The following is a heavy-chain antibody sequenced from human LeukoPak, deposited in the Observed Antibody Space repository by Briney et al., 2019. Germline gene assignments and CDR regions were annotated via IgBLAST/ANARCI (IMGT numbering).Heavy chain of an antibody. CDR2: IYSGGST. Sequence: GGSLRLSCAASGFTVSSNYMSWVRQAPGKGLEWVSVIYSGGSTYYADSVKGRFTISRDNSKNTLYLQMNSLRAEDTAVYCCARSAAAGNWVDYWGQGTLVTVSS. D-gene: IGHD6-13*01. V-gene: IGHV3-53*01. CDR1: GFTVSSNY. CDR3: ARSAAAGNWVDY. J-gene: IGHJ4*02.